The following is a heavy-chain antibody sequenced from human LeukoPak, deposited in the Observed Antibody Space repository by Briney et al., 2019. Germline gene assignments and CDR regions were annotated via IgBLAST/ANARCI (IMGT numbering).Heavy chain of an antibody. Sequence: SETLSLTCAVSGGSISSSNWWSWVRQPPGKGLEWIGEIYHSGSTNYNPSLKSRVTISVDTSKNQFSLKLSSVTAADTAVYYCAGFTVTEVGFGFDYWGQGTLVTVSS. V-gene: IGHV4-4*02. CDR2: IYHSGST. D-gene: IGHD4-17*01. J-gene: IGHJ4*02. CDR3: AGFTVTEVGFGFDY. CDR1: GGSISSSNW.